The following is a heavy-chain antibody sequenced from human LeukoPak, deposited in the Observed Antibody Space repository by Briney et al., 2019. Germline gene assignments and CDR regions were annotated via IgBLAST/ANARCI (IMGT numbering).Heavy chain of an antibody. Sequence: ASVKVSCKVSGYTLTELSMHWVRQAPGKGLEWMGGFDPGDGETIYAQKFQGRVTMTEDTSTDTAYMELSSLRSEDTAVYYCATVTGRMGATDFDYWGQGTLVTVSS. J-gene: IGHJ4*02. CDR2: FDPGDGET. D-gene: IGHD1-26*01. CDR1: GYTLTELS. V-gene: IGHV1-24*01. CDR3: ATVTGRMGATDFDY.